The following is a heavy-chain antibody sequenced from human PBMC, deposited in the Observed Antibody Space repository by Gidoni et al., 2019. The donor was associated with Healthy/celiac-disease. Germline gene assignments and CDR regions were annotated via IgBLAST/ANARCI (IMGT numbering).Heavy chain of an antibody. V-gene: IGHV3-21*01. J-gene: IGHJ6*02. Sequence: EVQLVVSGGGLVKPGGSLRLSCAASGFTFSSYSMNWVRQAPGKGLEWVSSISSSRSYIYYADSVKGRFTISRDNAKNSLYLQMNSLRAEDTAVYYCARDPARPPDYYYYYGMDVWGQGTTVTVSS. CDR3: ARDPARPPDYYYYYGMDV. D-gene: IGHD6-6*01. CDR1: GFTFSSYS. CDR2: ISSSRSYI.